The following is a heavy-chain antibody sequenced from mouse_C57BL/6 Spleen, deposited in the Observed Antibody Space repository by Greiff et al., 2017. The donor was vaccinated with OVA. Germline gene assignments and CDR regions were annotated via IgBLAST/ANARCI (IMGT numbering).Heavy chain of an antibody. D-gene: IGHD3-2*02. CDR2: ISYSGRT. Sequence: EVQGVESGPGMVKPSQSLSLTCTATGYSITSGYDWHLIRHLPGNQLEWMGYISYSGRTNYNPSLKNRISITHDTSKNHFFLKLNSVTTEDTATYYCARASSGYVAWFAYWGQGTLVTVSA. J-gene: IGHJ3*01. CDR1: GYSITSGYD. V-gene: IGHV3-1*01. CDR3: ARASSGYVAWFAY.